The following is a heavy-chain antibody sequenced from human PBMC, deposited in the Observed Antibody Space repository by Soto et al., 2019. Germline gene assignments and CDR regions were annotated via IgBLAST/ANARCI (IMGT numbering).Heavy chain of an antibody. D-gene: IGHD2-15*01. CDR3: ARGYCSGGSCPSWFDP. Sequence: GASVKVSCKASGGTFSSYAISWVRQAPGQGLEWMGGIIPIFGTANYAQKFQGRVTITADESTSTAYMELSSLRSEDTAVYYCARGYCSGGSCPSWFDPWGQGTLVTVSS. V-gene: IGHV1-69*13. CDR1: GGTFSSYA. CDR2: IIPIFGTA. J-gene: IGHJ5*02.